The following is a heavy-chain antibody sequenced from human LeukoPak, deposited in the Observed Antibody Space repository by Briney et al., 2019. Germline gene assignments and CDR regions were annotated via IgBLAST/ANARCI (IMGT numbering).Heavy chain of an antibody. Sequence: ASVKVSCKASGGTFSSYAISWVRQAPGQGLEWMRGIIPIFGTANYAQKFQGRVTITTDESTSTAYMELSSLRSEDTAVYYCARARAAGYYYYYYMDVWGKGTTVTVSS. CDR3: ARARAAGYYYYYYMDV. V-gene: IGHV1-69*05. CDR1: GGTFSSYA. J-gene: IGHJ6*03. D-gene: IGHD6-13*01. CDR2: IIPIFGTA.